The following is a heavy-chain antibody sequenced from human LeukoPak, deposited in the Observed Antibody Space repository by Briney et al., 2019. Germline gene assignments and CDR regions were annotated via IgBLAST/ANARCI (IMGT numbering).Heavy chain of an antibody. V-gene: IGHV4-59*01. Sequence: PSETLSLTCTVSGGSISSYYWSWIRQPPGKGLEWIGYIYYSGYTNYKSSLKSRVTISVDTSKNQFSLKLSSVTAADTAVYYCARSKDILTGYCFDYWGQGTLVTVSS. D-gene: IGHD3-9*01. J-gene: IGHJ4*02. CDR2: IYYSGYT. CDR1: GGSISSYY. CDR3: ARSKDILTGYCFDY.